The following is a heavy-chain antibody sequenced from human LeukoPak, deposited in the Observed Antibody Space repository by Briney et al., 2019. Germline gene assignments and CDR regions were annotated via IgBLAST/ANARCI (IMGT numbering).Heavy chain of an antibody. D-gene: IGHD6-19*01. CDR1: GFTFDDYA. J-gene: IGHJ6*03. CDR2: ISWNSGSI. CDR3: AKDKGAVAGYYMDV. V-gene: IGHV3-9*03. Sequence: PGRSLRLSCAASGFTFDDYAMHWVRQAPGKGLEWVSGISWNSGSIGYADSVKGRFTISRDNAKNSLYLQMNSLRAEDMALYYCAKDKGAVAGYYMDVWCKGTTVTVS.